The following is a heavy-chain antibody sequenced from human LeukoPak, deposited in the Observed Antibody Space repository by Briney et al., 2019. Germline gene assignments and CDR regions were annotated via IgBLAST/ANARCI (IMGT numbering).Heavy chain of an antibody. Sequence: GGSLRLSCAASGFTFSSYSMNWVRQAPGKGLEWVSSISSSSSYIYYADSVKGRFTISRGNAKNSLYLQMNSLRAEDTAVYYCARSPEKGTVDYWGQGTLVTVSA. V-gene: IGHV3-21*01. J-gene: IGHJ4*02. D-gene: IGHD1-1*01. CDR1: GFTFSSYS. CDR3: ARSPEKGTVDY. CDR2: ISSSSSYI.